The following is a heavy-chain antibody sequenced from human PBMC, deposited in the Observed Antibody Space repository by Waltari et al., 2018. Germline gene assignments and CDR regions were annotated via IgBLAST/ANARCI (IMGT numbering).Heavy chain of an antibody. CDR2: SIPSFGTA. CDR3: ARDSPGEYSSLN. CDR1: GGTFSSYA. Sequence: QVQLVQSGAEVKKPGSSVKVSCKASGGTFSSYAISWVRQAPGQGLEWMGRSIPSFGTANYAQKFQGRVTITADKSTSTAYMELSSLRSEDTAVYYCARDSPGEYSSLNWGQGTLVTVSS. V-gene: IGHV1-69*08. D-gene: IGHD6-6*01. J-gene: IGHJ4*02.